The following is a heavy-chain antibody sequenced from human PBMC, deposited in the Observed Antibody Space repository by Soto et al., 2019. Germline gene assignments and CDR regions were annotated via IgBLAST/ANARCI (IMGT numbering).Heavy chain of an antibody. CDR1: GFTFINFW. Sequence: DVQLVESGGGLVQPGGSLRLSCAASGFTFINFWMQWVRQDPAKGLVWVSRIETDGSRTAYGDSIKGRFTVSRDNANNMLYLQMDSLTAEDTAVYYCARGANFDSWGQGTLVTVSS. CDR3: ARGANFDS. D-gene: IGHD2-15*01. V-gene: IGHV3-74*01. CDR2: IETDGSRT. J-gene: IGHJ4*02.